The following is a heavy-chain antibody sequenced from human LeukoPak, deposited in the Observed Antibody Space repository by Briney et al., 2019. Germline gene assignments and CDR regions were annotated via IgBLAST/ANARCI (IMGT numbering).Heavy chain of an antibody. J-gene: IGHJ4*02. V-gene: IGHV3-30*02. CDR1: GFTFSSYG. Sequence: GGSLRLSCAASGFTFSSYGMHCVRQAPGKGLEWVAFIRYDGSNRYYADSVKGRVTISRDNSKNTLYLQMNSLRTEDTGMYYCAKSFIALSGWYGDYFDYWGQGTLVTVSS. D-gene: IGHD6-19*01. CDR3: AKSFIALSGWYGDYFDY. CDR2: IRYDGSNR.